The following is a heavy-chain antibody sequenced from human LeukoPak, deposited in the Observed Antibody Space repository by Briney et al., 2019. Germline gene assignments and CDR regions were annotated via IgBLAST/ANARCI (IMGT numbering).Heavy chain of an antibody. J-gene: IGHJ4*02. D-gene: IGHD6-19*01. CDR3: ARWTVAGRFFDY. CDR2: VKQDGSEQ. V-gene: IGHV3-7*03. CDR1: GFTFSNYW. Sequence: GGSLRLSCAASGFTFSNYWMTWVRQAPGKGLAWVANVKQDGSEQYYVDSVKGRFTISRDNAKNSLYLQMNSLRAEDTAVYYCARWTVAGRFFDYWGQGTLVTVSS.